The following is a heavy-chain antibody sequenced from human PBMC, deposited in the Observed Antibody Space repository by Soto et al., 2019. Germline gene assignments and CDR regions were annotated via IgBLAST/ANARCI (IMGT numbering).Heavy chain of an antibody. J-gene: IGHJ4*02. V-gene: IGHV3-30*18. Sequence: VQLVESGGGVVQPGRSLRLSCAASGFTFSDYAMHWVRQAPGKGLAWVAVVSHDGRNTHYVDSVKGRFTISRDSSKNTVSLEMTSLRAEDTAVYYCAKGGRQWLVTSDFNYWGQGALVTVSS. D-gene: IGHD6-19*01. CDR1: GFTFSDYA. CDR3: AKGGRQWLVTSDFNY. CDR2: VSHDGRNT.